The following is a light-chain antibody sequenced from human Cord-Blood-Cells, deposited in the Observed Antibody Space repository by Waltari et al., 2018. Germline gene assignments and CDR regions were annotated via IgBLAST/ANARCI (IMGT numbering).Light chain of an antibody. J-gene: IGLJ1*01. CDR1: SPRRYY. CDR3: NSRDSSGNHYV. V-gene: IGLV3-19*01. CDR2: GKN. Sequence: SSELTQDPAVSVALGQTVRITCQGDSPRRYYASWYQQKPGQAPVLVTYGKNNRPAGIPDRFSGSSSGNTASLTITGAQAEDEADYYCNSRDSSGNHYVFGTGTKVTVL.